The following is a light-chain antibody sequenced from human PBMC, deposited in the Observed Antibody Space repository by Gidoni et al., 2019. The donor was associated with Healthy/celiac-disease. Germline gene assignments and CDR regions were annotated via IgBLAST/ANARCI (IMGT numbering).Light chain of an antibody. Sequence: QSALTQPASVSGSPGQSLTISCTGTSSDVGGYNYVSWYQQPPGKAPKLMIYEVSNRPSGVANRFSGSKSGNTASLTISGLQAEDEADYYCSSYTSSSTLEGVFGTGTKVTVL. CDR3: SSYTSSSTLEGV. CDR1: SSDVGGYNY. J-gene: IGLJ1*01. CDR2: EVS. V-gene: IGLV2-14*01.